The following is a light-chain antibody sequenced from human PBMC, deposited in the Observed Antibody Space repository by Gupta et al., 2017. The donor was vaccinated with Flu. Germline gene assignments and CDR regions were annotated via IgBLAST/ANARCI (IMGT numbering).Light chain of an antibody. V-gene: IGKV3-15*01. Sequence: SPANLSVSQGERATRSCRDSQSVSSNLEWYQQKPGQAPRLIIYGASNRANGIPDRFSGSGYGKEFTLTSSRRQSEDFAVYYGQQDNSLTSFGHGTKVDIK. CDR3: QQDNSLTS. CDR1: QSVSSN. J-gene: IGKJ3*01. CDR2: GAS.